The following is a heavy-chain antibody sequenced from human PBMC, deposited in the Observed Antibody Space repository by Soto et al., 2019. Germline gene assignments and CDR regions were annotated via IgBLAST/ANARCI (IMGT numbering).Heavy chain of an antibody. CDR2: ISAYNHDT. V-gene: IGHV1-18*01. CDR1: GYTYRIHG. D-gene: IGHD6-19*01. J-gene: IGHJ4*02. CDR3: ARDYAVAGDFDY. Sequence: ASVKVSCKTSGYTYRIHGITWVRQAPGQGLEWMGWISAYNHDTRYAQRFQGRLSMATDTSTSTAYMELRSLTSDDTAVYYCARDYAVAGDFDYWGQGTLVTVS.